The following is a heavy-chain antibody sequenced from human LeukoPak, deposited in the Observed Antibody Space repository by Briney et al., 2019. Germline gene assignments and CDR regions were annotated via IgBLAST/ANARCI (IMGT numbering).Heavy chain of an antibody. CDR2: ISGSGGST. D-gene: IGHD6-6*01. CDR1: GFTFSSYA. Sequence: PGGSLRLSCASSGFTFSSYAMSWVRQAPGKGLEWVSAISGSGGSTYYADSVKGRFTISRDNSKNTLYLQMNSLRAEDTAVYYCAKVGAYSSSSLNFDYWGQGTLVTVSS. J-gene: IGHJ4*02. V-gene: IGHV3-23*01. CDR3: AKVGAYSSSSLNFDY.